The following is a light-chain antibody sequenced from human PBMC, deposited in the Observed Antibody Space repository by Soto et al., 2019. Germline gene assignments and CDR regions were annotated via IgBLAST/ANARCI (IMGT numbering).Light chain of an antibody. CDR2: GAS. CDR3: QQYGSSPWT. CDR1: QSVSSSY. J-gene: IGKJ1*01. V-gene: IGKV3-20*01. Sequence: EIVLTQSPGTLSLSPGERATLSCRASQSVSSSYLAWYQQKPGKAPRLLIYGASSRATGIPDRFSRSGSGTDFTLTISRLEPEDFAVYYCQQYGSSPWTFGQGTKVEVK.